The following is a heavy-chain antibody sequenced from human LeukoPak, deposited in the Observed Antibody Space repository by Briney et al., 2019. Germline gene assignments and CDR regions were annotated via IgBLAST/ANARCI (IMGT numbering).Heavy chain of an antibody. D-gene: IGHD6-19*01. J-gene: IGHJ4*02. V-gene: IGHV3-23*01. CDR2: ISDSGDSA. Sequence: PGGSLRLSCAASGFTFSRYAMSWVRQAPGKGLEWVSGISDSGDSAYYADSVKGRFTISRDDSKNTLYLQMNSLRAEDTAVYYCAKGRGVSKVVAVAGPYYFDYWGQGTLVTVSS. CDR1: GFTFSRYA. CDR3: AKGRGVSKVVAVAGPYYFDY.